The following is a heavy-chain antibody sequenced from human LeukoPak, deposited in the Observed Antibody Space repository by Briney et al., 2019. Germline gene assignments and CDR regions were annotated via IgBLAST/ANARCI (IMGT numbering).Heavy chain of an antibody. J-gene: IGHJ3*02. Sequence: ASVKVSCKASGYTFTAYYIHWVRQAPGQGLEWVGRINCNSAGTNYAQKSRRRVTMTRDTSISTVYMELSSLRSDDTAVYYCAVQTIVANTKGDAFDIWGQGTTVIVSS. D-gene: IGHD5-12*01. CDR2: INCNSAGT. CDR1: GYTFTAYY. CDR3: AVQTIVANTKGDAFDI. V-gene: IGHV1-2*06.